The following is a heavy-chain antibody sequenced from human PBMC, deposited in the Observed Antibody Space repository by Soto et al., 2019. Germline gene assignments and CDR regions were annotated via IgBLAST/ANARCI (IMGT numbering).Heavy chain of an antibody. CDR1: GGSISSGGYS. J-gene: IGHJ5*02. CDR3: DRAASYNRLDP. D-gene: IGHD6-13*01. Sequence: SETLSLTCAVSGGSISSGGYSWSWIRQPPGKGLEWIGYIYHSGSTYYNPSLKSRVTISVDRSKNQFSLKLSSVTAADTAVYYCDRAASYNRLDPWGHGPLVTVYS. V-gene: IGHV4-30-2*01. CDR2: IYHSGST.